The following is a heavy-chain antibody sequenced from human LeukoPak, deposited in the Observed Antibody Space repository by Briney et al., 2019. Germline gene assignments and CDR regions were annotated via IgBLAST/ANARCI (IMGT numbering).Heavy chain of an antibody. D-gene: IGHD3-10*01. CDR1: GFTFSSYA. J-gene: IGHJ4*02. CDR3: AKAGTDYGSGSYYNTRFDY. Sequence: GGSLRLPCAASGFTFSSYAMSWVRQAPGKGLEWVSAISGSGGSTYYADSVKGRFTISRDNSKNTLYLQMNSLRAEDTAVYYCAKAGTDYGSGSYYNTRFDYWGQGTLVTVSS. V-gene: IGHV3-23*01. CDR2: ISGSGGST.